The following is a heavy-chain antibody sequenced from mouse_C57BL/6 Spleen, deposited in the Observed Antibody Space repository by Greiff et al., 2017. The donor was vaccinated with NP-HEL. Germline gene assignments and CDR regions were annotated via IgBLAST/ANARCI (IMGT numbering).Heavy chain of an antibody. Sequence: EVQRVESGPELVKPGASVKMSCKASGYTFTDYNMHWVKQSHGKSLEWIGYINPNNGDTNYNGKFKGKATLTADKSSSTAYMQLSSLTSEDSAVYFCARHYSAMDYWGQGTSVTVSS. CDR1: GYTFTDYN. CDR2: INPNNGDT. V-gene: IGHV1-22*01. J-gene: IGHJ4*01. CDR3: ARHYSAMDY.